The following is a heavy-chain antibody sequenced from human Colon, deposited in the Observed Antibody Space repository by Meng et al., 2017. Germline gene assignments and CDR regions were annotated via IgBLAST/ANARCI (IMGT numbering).Heavy chain of an antibody. CDR3: ARVSSGWYLGY. Sequence: GGSLRLSCAASGFTFSDHYMSWIRQAPGKGLEWISFISSSGSTIYYTDSVKGRFTISRDNAKNSLYLQMNSLSAEDTAVYYCARVSSGWYLGYWGQGTLVTVSS. CDR2: ISSSGSTI. CDR1: GFTFSDHY. D-gene: IGHD6-19*01. J-gene: IGHJ4*02. V-gene: IGHV3-11*01.